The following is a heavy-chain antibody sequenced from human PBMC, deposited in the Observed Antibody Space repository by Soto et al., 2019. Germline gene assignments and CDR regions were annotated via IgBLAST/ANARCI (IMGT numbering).Heavy chain of an antibody. J-gene: IGHJ6*02. D-gene: IGHD3-9*01. CDR1: GYTFTSYD. V-gene: IGHV1-8*01. CDR2: MNPNSGNT. CDR3: ARTYDILTGYYIRYYYYYGMDV. Sequence: GASVKVSCKASGYTFTSYDINWARRATGQGLEWMGWMNPNSGNTGYAQKFQGRVTMTRNTSISTAYMELSSLRSEDTAVYYCARTYDILTGYYIRYYYYYGMDVWGQGTTVTGPS.